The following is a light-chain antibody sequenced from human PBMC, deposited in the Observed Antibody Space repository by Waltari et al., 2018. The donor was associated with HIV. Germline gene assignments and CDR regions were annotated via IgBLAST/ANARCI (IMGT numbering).Light chain of an antibody. CDR3: LQSFTAPLT. CDR1: QNIYKF. J-gene: IGKJ3*01. V-gene: IGKV1-39*01. CDR2: DAS. Sequence: DPQMTQSPSSLSASIGDRITITCRASQNIYKFLSWYQQKSGKVPNLLSYDASSLQSGVPSRFSGSGSGTEFTLTISSLQVEDFATYYCLQSFTAPLTFGPGTKLDIK.